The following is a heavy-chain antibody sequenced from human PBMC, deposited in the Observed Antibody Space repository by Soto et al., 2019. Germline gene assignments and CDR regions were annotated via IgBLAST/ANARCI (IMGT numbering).Heavy chain of an antibody. CDR1: GYTFTRYN. J-gene: IGHJ3*02. Sequence: QAQLVQSGAEVKKPGASANISCKASGYTFTRYNIHWVRQAPGQGLEWMGINDTRGGSTDYTQRFQGRGTMTRETSTGTVYMELSSLVSEDTAVYYCAGGLPRVLLRGSFDIWGQGTMVTVSS. D-gene: IGHD1-26*01. CDR2: NDTRGGST. V-gene: IGHV1-46*01. CDR3: AGGLPRVLLRGSFDI.